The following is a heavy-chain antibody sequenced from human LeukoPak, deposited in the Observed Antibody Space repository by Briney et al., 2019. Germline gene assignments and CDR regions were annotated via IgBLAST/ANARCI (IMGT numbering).Heavy chain of an antibody. D-gene: IGHD6-19*01. CDR3: ARGLSSGWSTS. CDR1: EYTFTSYD. Sequence: ASVKVSCKASEYTFTSYDINWVRQATGQGLEWMGWMNPNSGDTGYAQKFQGRVTITRNTSISTAYMELSSLRSEDTAVYYCARGLSSGWSTSWGQGTLVTVSS. CDR2: MNPNSGDT. V-gene: IGHV1-8*03. J-gene: IGHJ4*02.